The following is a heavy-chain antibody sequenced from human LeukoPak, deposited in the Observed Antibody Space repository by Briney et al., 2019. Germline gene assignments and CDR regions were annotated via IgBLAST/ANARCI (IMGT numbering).Heavy chain of an antibody. J-gene: IGHJ4*02. Sequence: KTSETLSLTCIVSGGSISSSSYYWGWIRQPPGKGLEWIGTIYYSGSTYYNPSLKSRVTISVDTSKNQFSLKLSSVTAADTAVYYCASRYDYSNYIDYWGQGTLVTVSS. V-gene: IGHV4-39*01. D-gene: IGHD4-11*01. CDR2: IYYSGST. CDR3: ASRYDYSNYIDY. CDR1: GGSISSSSYY.